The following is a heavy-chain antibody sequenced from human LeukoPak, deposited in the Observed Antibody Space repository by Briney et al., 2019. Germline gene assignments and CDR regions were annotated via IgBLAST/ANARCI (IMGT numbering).Heavy chain of an antibody. CDR1: GYTFTSYG. CDR3: AREGGDIVATYRFDY. J-gene: IGHJ4*02. Sequence: ASVKVSCKASGYTFTSYGISWVRQAPGQGLEWMGWISAYNGNTNYAQKLQGRVTMTTDTSTSTAYLELRRLGSDDTAVYYCAREGGDIVATYRFDYWGQGTLVTVSS. V-gene: IGHV1-18*01. CDR2: ISAYNGNT. D-gene: IGHD5-12*01.